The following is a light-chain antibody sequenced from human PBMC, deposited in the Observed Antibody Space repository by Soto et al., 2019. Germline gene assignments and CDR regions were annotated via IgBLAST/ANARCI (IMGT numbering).Light chain of an antibody. Sequence: AIQITQSPSSLSASVGDRVTITCRASQGIRNDLGWYAQKPGKAPKLLIYAASSLHSGVPSRFSGSGSGTDFTLTISSLQPEDFATYYCLQDYNYPRTFGQGTKVDI. J-gene: IGKJ1*01. CDR3: LQDYNYPRT. CDR1: QGIRND. V-gene: IGKV1-6*01. CDR2: AAS.